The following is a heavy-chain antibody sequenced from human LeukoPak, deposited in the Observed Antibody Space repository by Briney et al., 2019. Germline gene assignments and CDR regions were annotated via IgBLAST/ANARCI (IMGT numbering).Heavy chain of an antibody. V-gene: IGHV4-59*02. CDR2: VSHSVNP. CDR1: GGSVSRYF. D-gene: IGHD4-17*01. CDR3: ARDLRSHGDHRYYFDY. J-gene: IGHJ4*02. Sequence: SETLSLTCTVSGGSVSRYFWSWIRQPPGKGLEWIAHVSHSVNPNYNPSLKSRVTISLDTSKNQFSLKMSSVTAADTAVYYCARDLRSHGDHRYYFDYWGQGTLVTVSS.